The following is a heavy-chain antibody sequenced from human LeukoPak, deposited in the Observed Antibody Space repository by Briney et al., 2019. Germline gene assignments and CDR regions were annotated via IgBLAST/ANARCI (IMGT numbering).Heavy chain of an antibody. J-gene: IGHJ4*02. V-gene: IGHV3-9*01. CDR2: INWNSGSI. Sequence: HSGGSLRLSCAASGFTFGDYAMHWVRQVPGKGLEWVSGINWNSGSIGYADSVKGRFIISRDNAKNSLYLQMNSLTAEDTAVYYCVRGAGIHGDSRDYWGQGTLVTVSS. D-gene: IGHD4-17*01. CDR3: VRGAGIHGDSRDY. CDR1: GFTFGDYA.